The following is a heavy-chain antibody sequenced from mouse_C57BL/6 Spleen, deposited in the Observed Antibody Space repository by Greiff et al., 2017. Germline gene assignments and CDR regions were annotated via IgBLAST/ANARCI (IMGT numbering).Heavy chain of an antibody. J-gene: IGHJ4*01. D-gene: IGHD4-1*01. CDR1: GYAFTNYL. Sequence: VQLQQSGAELVRPGTSVKVSCKASGYAFTNYLIEWVKQRPGPGLEWIGVINPGSGGTNYNEKFKGKATLTADKSSSTAYRQLSSQTSEDSAVYFCARSGTEAMDYWGQGTSVTVSS. V-gene: IGHV1-54*01. CDR2: INPGSGGT. CDR3: ARSGTEAMDY.